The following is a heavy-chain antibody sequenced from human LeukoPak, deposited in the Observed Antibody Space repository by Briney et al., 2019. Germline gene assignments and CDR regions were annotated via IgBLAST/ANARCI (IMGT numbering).Heavy chain of an antibody. V-gene: IGHV4-30-4*01. D-gene: IGHD1-26*01. CDR2: IYYSGST. J-gene: IGHJ3*02. CDR1: GGSISSGDYY. CDR3: ASYPPTIGNAFDI. Sequence: SQTLSLTCTVSGGSISSGDYYWSWIRQPPGKGLEWIGYIYYSGSTYYNPSLKSRVTISVDTSKNQFSLKLSSVTAADTAVYYCASYPPTIGNAFDIWGQGQWSPSLQ.